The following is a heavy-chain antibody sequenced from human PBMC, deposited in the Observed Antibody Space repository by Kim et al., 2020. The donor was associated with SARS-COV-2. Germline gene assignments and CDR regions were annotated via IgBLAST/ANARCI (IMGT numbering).Heavy chain of an antibody. J-gene: IGHJ6*02. CDR1: GASISDIDYY. V-gene: IGHV4-30-4*01. Sequence: SETLSLTCAVSGASISDIDYYWNWVRQAPGQGLEWLGYIYHTGTAYYNPSLKSRAIISKDSSKNQLYLNLTSVTAADTAVYFCARGGDGYKSYFYYGMDVWGQGTTVTVS. D-gene: IGHD5-12*01. CDR2: IYHTGTA. CDR3: ARGGDGYKSYFYYGMDV.